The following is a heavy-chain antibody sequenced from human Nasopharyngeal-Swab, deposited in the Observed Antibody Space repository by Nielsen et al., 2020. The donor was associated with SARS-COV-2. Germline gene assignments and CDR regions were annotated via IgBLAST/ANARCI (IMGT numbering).Heavy chain of an antibody. V-gene: IGHV4-30-4*01. J-gene: IGHJ4*02. Sequence: WRRQSPGKGLEWIGYIYYSGSTYYNPSLKSRVTISVDTSKNQFSLKLSSVTAADTAVYYCARAYRGITMIVGVFEYFDYWGQGTLVTVSS. CDR3: ARAYRGITMIVGVFEYFDY. D-gene: IGHD3-22*01. CDR2: IYYSGST.